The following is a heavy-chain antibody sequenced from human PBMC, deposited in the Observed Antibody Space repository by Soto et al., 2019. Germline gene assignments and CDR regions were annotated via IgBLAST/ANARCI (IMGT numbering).Heavy chain of an antibody. CDR2: ISGSGGST. Sequence: EVQLLESGGGLVQPGGSLRLSCAASGFTFSSYAMSWVRQAPGKELEWVSAISGSGGSTYYADSVKGRFTISRDNSKNTLYLQMNSLRAEDTAVYYCAKVGTMVRRFDPWGQGTLVTVSS. CDR1: GFTFSSYA. CDR3: AKVGTMVRRFDP. V-gene: IGHV3-23*01. D-gene: IGHD3-10*01. J-gene: IGHJ5*02.